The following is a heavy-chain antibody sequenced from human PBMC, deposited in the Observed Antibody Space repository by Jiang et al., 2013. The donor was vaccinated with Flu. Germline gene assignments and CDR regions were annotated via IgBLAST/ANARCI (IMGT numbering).Heavy chain of an antibody. Sequence: SSYAMSWVRQAPGKGLEWVSAISGSGGSTYYADSVKGRFTISRDNSKNTLYLQMNSLRAEDTAVYYCAKGKYDFWSGYYKRYFDYWGHGNPGHRLL. D-gene: IGHD3-3*01. J-gene: IGHJ4*02. CDR2: ISGSGGST. V-gene: IGHV3-23*01. CDR3: AKGKYDFWSGYYKRYFDY. CDR1: SSYA.